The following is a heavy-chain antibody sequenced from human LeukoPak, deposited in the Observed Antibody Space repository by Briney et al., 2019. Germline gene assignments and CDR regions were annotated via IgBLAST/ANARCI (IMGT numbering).Heavy chain of an antibody. CDR3: ARSGPRITIFGVVIDADYFDY. Sequence: PSETLSLTCAVSGGSISSSSYYWGWIRQPPGKGLEWIGSIYYSGSTYYNPSLKSRVTISVDTSKNQFSPKLSSVTAADTAVYYCARSGPRITIFGVVIDADYFDYWGQGTLVTVPS. CDR2: IYYSGST. D-gene: IGHD3-3*01. J-gene: IGHJ4*02. V-gene: IGHV4-39*01. CDR1: GGSISSSSYY.